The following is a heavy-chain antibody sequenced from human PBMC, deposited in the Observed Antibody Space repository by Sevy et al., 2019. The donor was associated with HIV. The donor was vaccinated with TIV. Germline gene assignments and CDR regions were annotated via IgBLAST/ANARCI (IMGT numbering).Heavy chain of an antibody. D-gene: IGHD6-19*01. Sequence: GGSLRLSCAASGFTFSSYAMSWVRQAPGKGLEWVSAISGSGGSTYYADSVKGRFTISRDNSKNPLYLQMNSLRAEDTAVYYCAKGSSGWYYFDYWGQGTLVTVSS. J-gene: IGHJ4*02. CDR2: ISGSGGST. CDR3: AKGSSGWYYFDY. CDR1: GFTFSSYA. V-gene: IGHV3-23*01.